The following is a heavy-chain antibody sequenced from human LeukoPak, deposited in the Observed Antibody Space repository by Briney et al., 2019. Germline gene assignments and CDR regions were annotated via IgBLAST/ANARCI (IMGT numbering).Heavy chain of an antibody. J-gene: IGHJ3*02. CDR3: ASISAYVLAFDI. Sequence: SVKVSCKASGYTFTSYGISWVRQAPGQGLEWMGRIIPILGIANYAQKFQGRVTITADKSTSTAYMELSSLRSEDTAVYYCASISAYVLAFDIWGQGTMVTVSS. V-gene: IGHV1-69*04. CDR1: GYTFTSYG. D-gene: IGHD3-16*01. CDR2: IIPILGIA.